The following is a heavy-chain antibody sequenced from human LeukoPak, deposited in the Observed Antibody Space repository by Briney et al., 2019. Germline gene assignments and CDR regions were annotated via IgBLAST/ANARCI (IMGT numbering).Heavy chain of an antibody. V-gene: IGHV3-30*02. CDR3: TTGPFSGIAAADPAAFDI. Sequence: GGSLRLSCAASGFTFSSYGMHWVRQAPGKGLEWVAFIRYDGSNKYYADSVKGRFTISRDNSKNTLYLQMNSLRAEDTAVYYCTTGPFSGIAAADPAAFDIWGQGTMVTVSS. J-gene: IGHJ3*02. CDR1: GFTFSSYG. D-gene: IGHD6-13*01. CDR2: IRYDGSNK.